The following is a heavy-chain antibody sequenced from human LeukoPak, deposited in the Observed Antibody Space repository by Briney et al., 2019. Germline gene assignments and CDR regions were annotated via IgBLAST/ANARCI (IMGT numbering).Heavy chain of an antibody. J-gene: IGHJ6*03. CDR2: ISAYNGNT. CDR3: ARVVVVVAATSGYYYYMDV. D-gene: IGHD2-15*01. V-gene: IGHV1-18*01. CDR1: GHTVTSYG. Sequence: ASVMVSCKASGHTVTSYGISWVRQAPGQELEWMGWISAYNGNTNYAQKLQGRVTMTTDTSTSTAYMELRSLRSDDTAVYYCARVVVVVAATSGYYYYMDVWGKGTTVTVSS.